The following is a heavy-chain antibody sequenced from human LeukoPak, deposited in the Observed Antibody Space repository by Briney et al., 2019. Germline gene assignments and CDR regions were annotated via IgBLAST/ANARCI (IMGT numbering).Heavy chain of an antibody. CDR1: GYSISSAYY. Sequence: PSETLSLTCAVSGYSISSAYYWGWIRQPPGKGLEWIGTISHSGTTYFNPSLKSRVTIFLDTSKNQFSLKLTSVTAADTAVYYCARFGSTSRRGFDPWGQGTLVTVSS. D-gene: IGHD2-2*01. CDR3: ARFGSTSRRGFDP. J-gene: IGHJ5*02. CDR2: ISHSGTT. V-gene: IGHV4-38-2*01.